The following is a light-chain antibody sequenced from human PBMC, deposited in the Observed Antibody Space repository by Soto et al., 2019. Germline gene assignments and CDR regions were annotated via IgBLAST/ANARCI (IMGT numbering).Light chain of an antibody. CDR2: STS. V-gene: IGKV1-5*01. CDR3: QKLNTYPLT. J-gene: IGKJ5*01. Sequence: IQMTQAPSTLSASVGDRVTITCRASQSISSWLAWYRQKPGRAPERLIYSTSSLQSGVPSRFSGSGSGTEFTLTISSLQPEDFARYYCQKLNTYPLTFGQGTRLEIK. CDR1: QSISSW.